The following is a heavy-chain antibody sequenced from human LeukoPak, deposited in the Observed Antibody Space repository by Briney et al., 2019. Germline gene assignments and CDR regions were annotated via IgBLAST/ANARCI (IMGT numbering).Heavy chain of an antibody. J-gene: IGHJ4*02. V-gene: IGHV1-2*02. CDR1: GYTFTGPY. D-gene: IGHD2-8*01. CDR2: INPNSGAT. Sequence: ASLKVSCKASGYTFTGPYIHCMRQAPGQALEWMVWINPNSGATKYAQKIQGRVAVTRDTSTSTAYMELSALRADDTAAYYCARVESCTNCLCTTYDLWGQGTLVTVSS. CDR3: ARVESCTNCLCTTYDL.